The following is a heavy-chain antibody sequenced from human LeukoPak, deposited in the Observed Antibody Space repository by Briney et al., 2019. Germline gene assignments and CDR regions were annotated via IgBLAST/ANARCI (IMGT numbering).Heavy chain of an antibody. Sequence: SETLSLSCTVSGGSISSYYWSWIRQPPGKGLEWIGYIYYSGSTNYNPSLKSRVTISVDTSKNQFSLKLSSVTAADTAVYYCASSRSYCSSTSCYPNWFDPWGQGTLVTVSS. D-gene: IGHD2-2*01. V-gene: IGHV4-59*01. CDR2: IYYSGST. J-gene: IGHJ5*02. CDR3: ASSRSYCSSTSCYPNWFDP. CDR1: GGSISSYY.